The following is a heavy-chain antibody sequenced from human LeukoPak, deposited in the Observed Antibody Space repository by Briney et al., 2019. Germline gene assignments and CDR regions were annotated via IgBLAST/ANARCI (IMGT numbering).Heavy chain of an antibody. CDR1: GGSISSSSYY. CDR2: IYYSGST. V-gene: IGHV4-39*07. J-gene: IGHJ3*02. Sequence: SETLSLTCTVSGGSISSSSYYWGWIRQPPGKGLEWIGSIYYSGSTYYNPSLKSRVTISVDTSKNQFSLKLSSVTAADTAVYYCAREGKSYYEPSFPGSRDAFDIWGQGTMVTVSS. D-gene: IGHD3-3*01. CDR3: AREGKSYYEPSFPGSRDAFDI.